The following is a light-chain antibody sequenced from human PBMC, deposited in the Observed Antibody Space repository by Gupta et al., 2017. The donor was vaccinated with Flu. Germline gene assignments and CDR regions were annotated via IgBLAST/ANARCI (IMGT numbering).Light chain of an antibody. J-gene: IGLJ3*02. CDR3: QVWDSSTDQWV. CDR1: NIGRES. CDR2: EDR. Sequence: GGDNIGRESVHWYQQKSGQAPFLVVYEDRFRPSGVPERFSGSNSANTATLTISRAEAGDEADYYCQVWDSSTDQWVFGGGTKVTVL. V-gene: IGLV3-21*02.